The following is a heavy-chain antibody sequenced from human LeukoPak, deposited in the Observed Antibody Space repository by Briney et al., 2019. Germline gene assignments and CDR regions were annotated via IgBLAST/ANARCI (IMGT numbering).Heavy chain of an antibody. CDR1: GYTFVSHG. CDR2: ISAYNGNT. J-gene: IGHJ4*02. Sequence: GASVKVSCKASGYTFVSHGISWVRQAPGQGLEWMGWISAYNGNTDYAQKFQGRVIMTTDTSTNTVYMELKSLTSDDTAVYYCARDYLQRAQVRYQLDYWGQGTLVTVSS. V-gene: IGHV1-18*01. CDR3: ARDYLQRAQVRYQLDY. D-gene: IGHD2-2*01.